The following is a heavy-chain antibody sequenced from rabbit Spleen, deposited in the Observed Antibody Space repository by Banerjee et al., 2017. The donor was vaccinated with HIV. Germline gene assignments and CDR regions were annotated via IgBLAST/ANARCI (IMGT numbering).Heavy chain of an antibody. Sequence: QEQLVESGGDLVKPGASLTLTCTASGFSFSTNYYMSWVRQAPGKGLEWIAYVNTGSGATDYASWAKGRFTISKTSSTAVDLKMTSLTAADTATYFCGRGGRLWGPGTLVTVS. D-gene: IGHD4-2*01. CDR1: GFSFSTNYY. V-gene: IGHV1S45*01. CDR2: VNTGSGAT. J-gene: IGHJ4*01. CDR3: GRGGRL.